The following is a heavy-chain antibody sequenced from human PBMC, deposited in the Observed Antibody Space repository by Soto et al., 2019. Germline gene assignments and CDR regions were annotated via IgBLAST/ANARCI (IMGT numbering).Heavy chain of an antibody. D-gene: IGHD2-8*01. V-gene: IGHV1-18*01. CDR3: AKNGQPPYYYYGMDV. J-gene: IGHJ6*02. Sequence: QGQLVQSGAEVKKPGASVKVSCKASGYTFTRYGISWVRQAPGQGLEWMGWISGYNGDTNYAQKFQGRVTMTIDTSTSTAYMELRSLTSDDTAVYYCAKNGQPPYYYYGMDVWGQGTTVTVSS. CDR2: ISGYNGDT. CDR1: GYTFTRYG.